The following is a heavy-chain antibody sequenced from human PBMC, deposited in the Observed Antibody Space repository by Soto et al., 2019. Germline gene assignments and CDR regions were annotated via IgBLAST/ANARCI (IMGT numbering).Heavy chain of an antibody. Sequence: GGSLRLSCAASGFTFSSYAMSWVRQAPGKGLEWVSTITGSGDNTHYADSVKGRFTISRDNSKNTLYLQMNSLRAEDTALYYCAKGRSSVAANFGNYWGQGTLVTVSS. V-gene: IGHV3-23*01. J-gene: IGHJ4*02. CDR1: GFTFSSYA. CDR2: ITGSGDNT. CDR3: AKGRSSVAANFGNY. D-gene: IGHD6-19*01.